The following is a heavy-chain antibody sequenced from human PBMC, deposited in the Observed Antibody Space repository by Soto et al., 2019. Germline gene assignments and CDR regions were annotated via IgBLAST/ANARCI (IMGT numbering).Heavy chain of an antibody. V-gene: IGHV1-3*01. Sequence: ASVKASCKSSGYTFTSYAIHWVRQAPGQRLEWMGLINAGNGETKFSEKLQGRVTLTRDTSASTIYMELSSLRSEDTAVYYCARDEDYWGQGTPVTVSS. J-gene: IGHJ4*02. CDR3: ARDEDY. CDR1: GYTFTSYA. CDR2: INAGNGET.